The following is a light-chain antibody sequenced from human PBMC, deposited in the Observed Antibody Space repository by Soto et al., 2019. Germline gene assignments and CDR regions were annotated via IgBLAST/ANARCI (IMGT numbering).Light chain of an antibody. J-gene: IGLJ3*02. Sequence: QSVLTQPASVSGSPGQSITISCTGTNSDVGGSNYVSWYQKNPGKGPRLIIYEVTKRPSGFSDRFSGSKSANTASLTISGLQPEDEAEYFCSSYTSTSTLWVFGGGTQLTVL. V-gene: IGLV2-14*01. CDR2: EVT. CDR1: NSDVGGSNY. CDR3: SSYTSTSTLWV.